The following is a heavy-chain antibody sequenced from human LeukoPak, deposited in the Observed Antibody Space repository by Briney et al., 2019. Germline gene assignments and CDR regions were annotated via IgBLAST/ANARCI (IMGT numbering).Heavy chain of an antibody. J-gene: IGHJ4*02. D-gene: IGHD3-10*01. Sequence: PSETLSLTCTVSGGSISSYYWSWIRQPAGKGLEWIGRIYTSGSTNYNPSLKSRVTMSVDTSKNQFSLKLSSVTAADTAVYYCARSGGLLWFGELAFDYWGQGTLVTVYS. CDR2: IYTSGST. V-gene: IGHV4-4*07. CDR1: GGSISSYY. CDR3: ARSGGLLWFGELAFDY.